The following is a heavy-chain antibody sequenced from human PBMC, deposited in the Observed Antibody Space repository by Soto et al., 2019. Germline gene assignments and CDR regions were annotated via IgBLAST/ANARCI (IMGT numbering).Heavy chain of an antibody. Sequence: LRLSCAASGFTFSSYAMSWVRQAPGKGLEWVSAISGSGGSTYYADSVKGRFTISRDNSKNTLYLQMNSLRAEDTAVYYCAKDLQSRRVADGFDYWGQGTLVTVSS. V-gene: IGHV3-23*01. CDR1: GFTFSSYA. CDR2: ISGSGGST. CDR3: AKDLQSRRVADGFDY. J-gene: IGHJ4*02. D-gene: IGHD6-19*01.